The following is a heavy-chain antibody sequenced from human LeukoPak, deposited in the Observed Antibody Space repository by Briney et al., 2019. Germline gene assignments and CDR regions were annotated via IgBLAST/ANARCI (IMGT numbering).Heavy chain of an antibody. J-gene: IGHJ4*02. V-gene: IGHV1-18*01. CDR3: ARESGSIVVVPAAYDY. CDR2: ISAYNGNT. Sequence: ASVKVSCKASGYTFTSYGISWVRQAPGQGLEWMGWISAYNGNTNYAQKLQGRVTMTTDTSTSTAYMELRSLRSDDTAVYYCARESGSIVVVPAAYDYWGQGTLVTVSS. D-gene: IGHD2-2*01. CDR1: GYTFTSYG.